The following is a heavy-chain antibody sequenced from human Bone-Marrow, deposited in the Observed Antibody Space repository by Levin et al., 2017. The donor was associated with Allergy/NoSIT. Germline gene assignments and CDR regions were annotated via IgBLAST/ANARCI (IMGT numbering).Heavy chain of an antibody. Sequence: GESLKISCAASGFTFSSYWMSWVRQAPGKGLEWVANIKQDGSEKYYVDSVKGRFTISRDNAKNSLYLQMNSLRAEDTAVYYCAREGTFSHSYCFDYWGQGTLVTVSS. CDR2: IKQDGSEK. D-gene: IGHD2-15*01. J-gene: IGHJ4*02. V-gene: IGHV3-7*01. CDR1: GFTFSSYW. CDR3: AREGTFSHSYCFDY.